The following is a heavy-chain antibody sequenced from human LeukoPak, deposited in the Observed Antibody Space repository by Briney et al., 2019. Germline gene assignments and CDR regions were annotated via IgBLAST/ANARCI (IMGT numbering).Heavy chain of an antibody. Sequence: GGSLRLSCAASGFSFSTYTMSWVRQAPGKGLEWVSSISGSVRYIYYADSVKGRFTICRDNTKKSLYLQMNSLRVEDTAVYYCAPEATGVVDYWGQGTLVTVSS. CDR3: APEATGVVDY. CDR1: GFSFSTYT. J-gene: IGHJ4*02. D-gene: IGHD3-10*01. CDR2: ISGSVRYI. V-gene: IGHV3-21*01.